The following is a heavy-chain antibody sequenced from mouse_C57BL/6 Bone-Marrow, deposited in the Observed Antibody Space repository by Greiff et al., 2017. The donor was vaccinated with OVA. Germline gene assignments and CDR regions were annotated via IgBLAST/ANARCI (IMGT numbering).Heavy chain of an antibody. J-gene: IGHJ4*01. CDR3: ARWGTTVVAHYAMDY. V-gene: IGHV1-61*01. D-gene: IGHD1-1*01. Sequence: QVQLQQPGAELVRPGSSVKLSCKASGYTFTSYWLAWVKQRPGQGLEWIGNIYPSDSETHYNQKFKDKATLTVDKSSSTAYMQLSSLTSEDSAVYYCARWGTTVVAHYAMDYWGQGTSVTVSS. CDR1: GYTFTSYW. CDR2: IYPSDSET.